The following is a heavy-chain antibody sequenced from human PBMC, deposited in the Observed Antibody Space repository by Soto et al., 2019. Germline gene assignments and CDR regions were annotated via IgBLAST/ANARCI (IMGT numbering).Heavy chain of an antibody. D-gene: IGHD3-22*01. Sequence: GESLKISCKSSWYNFGTYWIAWLRQWPGKGLEWMGMIYPDDSDTRYSPSFKGQVTMSVDRSTRTAFLQWSSLKASDTALYFCARQKSNVVNAPSVHWGRGTLVTVSS. J-gene: IGHJ4*02. CDR3: ARQKSNVVNAPSVH. CDR2: IYPDDSDT. CDR1: WYNFGTYW. V-gene: IGHV5-51*01.